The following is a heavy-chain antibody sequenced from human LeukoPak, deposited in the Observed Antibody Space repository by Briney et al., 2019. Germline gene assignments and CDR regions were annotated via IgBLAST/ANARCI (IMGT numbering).Heavy chain of an antibody. CDR2: IYHSGST. D-gene: IGHD5-18*01. V-gene: IGHV4-30-2*01. J-gene: IGHJ4*02. Sequence: SETLSLTCAVSGGSISSGGYSWSWIRQPPGKDLEWIGYIYHSGSTYYNPSLKSRVTISVDRSKNQFSLKLSSVTAADTAVYYCARVGGYSYGSFDYWGQGTLVTVSS. CDR1: GGSISSGGYS. CDR3: ARVGGYSYGSFDY.